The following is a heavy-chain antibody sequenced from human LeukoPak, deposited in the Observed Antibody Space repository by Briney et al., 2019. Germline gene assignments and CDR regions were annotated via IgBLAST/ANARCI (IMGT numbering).Heavy chain of an antibody. V-gene: IGHV4-59*01. D-gene: IGHD3-3*01. Sequence: SETLSLTCNVSGGSISSYYWSWIWQPPGKGLEWIGYIYYNGSTNYNPSLKSRVTISVDTSKNQFSLKLNSVTAADTAVYYCARDAATYYDFWSGPTDDAFEIWGQGTMVTVSS. CDR1: GGSISSYY. CDR2: IYYNGST. CDR3: ARDAATYYDFWSGPTDDAFEI. J-gene: IGHJ3*02.